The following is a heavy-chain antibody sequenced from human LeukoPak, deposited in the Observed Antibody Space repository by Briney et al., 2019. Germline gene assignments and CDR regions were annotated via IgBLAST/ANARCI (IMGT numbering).Heavy chain of an antibody. V-gene: IGHV3-21*01. D-gene: IGHD1-26*01. CDR2: ISSSSYI. Sequence: GGSLRLSCAASGFTFSSYSMNWVRQAPGKGLEWVSSISSSSYIYYADSVKGRFTISRDNAKNSLYLQMNSLRAEDTAVYYCARDKQVGATYFDYWGQGTLVTVSS. CDR1: GFTFSSYS. J-gene: IGHJ4*02. CDR3: ARDKQVGATYFDY.